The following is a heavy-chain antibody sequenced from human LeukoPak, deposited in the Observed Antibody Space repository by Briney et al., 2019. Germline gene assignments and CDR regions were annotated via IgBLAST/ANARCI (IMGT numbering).Heavy chain of an antibody. J-gene: IGHJ4*02. Sequence: SETLSLTCTVSGGSISSGDYFWNWIRQPPGKGLEWIGYISYSGTTYCKPSLKSRVTMSIDTSKNQFSLKVTSVTAADTAVYYCVRDGLYGLAIFDHWGRGALVTVSS. CDR2: ISYSGTT. CDR3: VRDGLYGLAIFDH. CDR1: GGSISSGDYF. V-gene: IGHV4-30-4*01. D-gene: IGHD3-10*01.